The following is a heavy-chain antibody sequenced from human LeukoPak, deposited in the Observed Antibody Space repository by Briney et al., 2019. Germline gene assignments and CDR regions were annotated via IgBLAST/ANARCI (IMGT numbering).Heavy chain of an antibody. CDR1: GGSISSGDYY. D-gene: IGHD4-17*01. CDR3: ARGDYGDYQGGMDV. J-gene: IGHJ6*02. V-gene: IGHV4-30-4*01. Sequence: SETLSLTCTVSGGSISSGDYYWSWIRQPPGKGLEWIGYIYYSGSTYYNPSLKSRVTISVDTSKNQFSLKLSSVTAADTAVYYCARGDYGDYQGGMDVWGQGTTVTVSS. CDR2: IYYSGST.